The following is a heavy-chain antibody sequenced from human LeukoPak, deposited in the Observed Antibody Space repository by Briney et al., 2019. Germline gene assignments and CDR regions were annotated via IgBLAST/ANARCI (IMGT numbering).Heavy chain of an antibody. J-gene: IGHJ4*02. CDR3: ARRGGPGSVVVTAIFDY. D-gene: IGHD2-21*02. CDR2: IYPGDSDT. CDR1: GYSFTSYW. V-gene: IGHV5-51*01. Sequence: GESLKISRKGSGYSFTSYWIGWVRQMPGKGLEWMGIIYPGDSDTRYSPSFQGQVTISADKSISTAYLQWSSLKASDTAMYYCARRGGPGSVVVTAIFDYWGQGTLVTVSS.